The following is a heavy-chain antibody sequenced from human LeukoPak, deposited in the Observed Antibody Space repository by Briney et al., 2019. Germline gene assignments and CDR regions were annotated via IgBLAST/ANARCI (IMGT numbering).Heavy chain of an antibody. D-gene: IGHD6-13*01. Sequence: PSETLSLTCTVSGGSIDSISYYWGWIRQPPGKGLEWIGNIYYSGSTYYNPSLKSRVTISVDTSKNQFSLQLSSGTAADTPVYYCARLTAAVSDYWGQGTLVTVSS. V-gene: IGHV4-39*01. CDR2: IYYSGST. CDR3: ARLTAAVSDY. CDR1: GGSIDSISYY. J-gene: IGHJ4*02.